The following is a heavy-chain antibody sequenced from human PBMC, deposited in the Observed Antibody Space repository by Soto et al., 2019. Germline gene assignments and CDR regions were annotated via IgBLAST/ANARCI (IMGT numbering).Heavy chain of an antibody. V-gene: IGHV1-8*01. CDR3: ARGGRRTGGNANTY. Sequence: QVQLVQSGAEVKKPGASVKVSCKASGYTFTSYDINWVRQATGQGLEWMGWMNPNSGNTGYAQKFQGRVTMTRNTSISTAYMEMSSLRAEDTAVYYCARGGRRTGGNANTYWGQGTLVTVSS. D-gene: IGHD1-1*01. CDR2: MNPNSGNT. CDR1: GYTFTSYD. J-gene: IGHJ4*02.